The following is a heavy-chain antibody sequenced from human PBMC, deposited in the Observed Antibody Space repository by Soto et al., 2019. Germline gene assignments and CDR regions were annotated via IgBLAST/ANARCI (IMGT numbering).Heavy chain of an antibody. D-gene: IGHD4-4*01. CDR2: ISSSGSYI. V-gene: IGHV3-21*01. CDR3: ARDPADDYSNYRPPTYYYGMDV. J-gene: IGHJ6*02. CDR1: GIIFNGCG. Sequence: PGGSLRLSCAASGIIFNGCGMHWVRQAPGKGLEWVSSISSSGSYIYYADSVKGRFTISRDNAKNSLYLQMNSLRAEDTAVYYCARDPADDYSNYRPPTYYYGMDVWGQGTTVTVSS.